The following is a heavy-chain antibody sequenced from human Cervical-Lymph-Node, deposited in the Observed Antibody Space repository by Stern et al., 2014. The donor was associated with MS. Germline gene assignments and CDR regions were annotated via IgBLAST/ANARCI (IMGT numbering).Heavy chain of an antibody. V-gene: IGHV1-2*02. CDR2: IDASSGDT. Sequence: QVQLVQSGAEVKKPGASVKVSCKASGYPFTGYYIHWVRQAPGQGLEWMGWIDASSGDTNYAQKVQGRVPLTRDTSISAAFTELNRLRPDDTAVYYCARPSRVGIGQSFDAFDVWGQGTRVTVSS. J-gene: IGHJ3*01. CDR3: ARPSRVGIGQSFDAFDV. D-gene: IGHD2-21*01. CDR1: GYPFTGYY.